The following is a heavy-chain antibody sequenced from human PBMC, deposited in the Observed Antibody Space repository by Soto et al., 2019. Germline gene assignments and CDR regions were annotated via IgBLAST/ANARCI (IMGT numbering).Heavy chain of an antibody. CDR1: GFTFSSYA. V-gene: IGHV3-30-3*01. J-gene: IGHJ5*02. CDR2: ISYDGSNK. Sequence: QVQLVESGGGVVQPGRSLRLSCAASGFTFSSYAMHWVRQAPGKGLGWVAVISYDGSNKYYADSVKGRFTISRDNSKNTLYLQMNSLRAEDTAVYYCAREGIAAAGRDNNWFDPWGQGTLVTVSS. D-gene: IGHD6-13*01. CDR3: AREGIAAAGRDNNWFDP.